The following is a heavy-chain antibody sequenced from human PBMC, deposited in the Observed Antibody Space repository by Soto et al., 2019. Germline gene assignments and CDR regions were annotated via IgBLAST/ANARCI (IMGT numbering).Heavy chain of an antibody. V-gene: IGHV3-23*01. CDR1: GFTFSSHA. CDR3: AKGGNYYGSGIYPQPPFFDY. J-gene: IGHJ4*02. CDR2: VSGSGDRT. Sequence: EVQLLGSGGGMVQPGGSLRLSCAASGFTFSSHAMGWVRQAPGEGLEWVSPVSGSGDRTYYADSVKGRFTISRDNAKNTFYVQMNSLRAEDTAIYYCAKGGNYYGSGIYPQPPFFDYWGQGILVTVSS. D-gene: IGHD3-10*01.